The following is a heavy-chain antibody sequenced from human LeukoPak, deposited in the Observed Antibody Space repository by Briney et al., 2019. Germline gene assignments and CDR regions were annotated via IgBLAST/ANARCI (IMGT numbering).Heavy chain of an antibody. CDR2: IHLSRST. CDR1: GDSINSYH. V-gene: IGHV4-4*07. Sequence: SETLSLTCTVSGDSINSYHWSWIRQPAGKGLEWIGRIHLSRSTNYNPSLRSRVAISMDNSKNQFSLTLKSVTAADTAVYYCARDDSSRDDSGGYHYWGQGTLVTVSS. D-gene: IGHD3-22*01. CDR3: ARDDSSRDDSGGYHY. J-gene: IGHJ4*02.